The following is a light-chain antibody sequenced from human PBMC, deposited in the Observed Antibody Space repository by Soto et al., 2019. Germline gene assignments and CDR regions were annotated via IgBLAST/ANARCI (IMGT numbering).Light chain of an antibody. CDR1: SSDVGSYNR. V-gene: IGLV2-18*01. Sequence: QSALTQPPSVSGSPRQSVTISCTGTSSDVGSYNRVSWYQQSPGTAPKLMIYEVSNRPSGVSDRFSGSKSGNTTSLTISGLQAEDEADYYCSLYTSTSTFVFGTGTKVTVL. J-gene: IGLJ1*01. CDR3: SLYTSTSTFV. CDR2: EVS.